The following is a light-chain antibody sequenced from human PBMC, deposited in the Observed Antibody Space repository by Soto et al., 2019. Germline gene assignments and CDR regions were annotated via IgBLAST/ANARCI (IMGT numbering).Light chain of an antibody. CDR1: QTISNR. V-gene: IGKV1-5*01. CDR3: QQYHNFWT. CDR2: SAY. J-gene: IGKJ1*01. Sequence: DIQMTQSPSTLSASVRDRVTITCRASQTISNRLAWYQQKPGKAPNLLIHSAYSLEGGVPSRFSGSGSGTEFTLTISSLQPDDFATYYCQQYHNFWTFGQGTKVDIK.